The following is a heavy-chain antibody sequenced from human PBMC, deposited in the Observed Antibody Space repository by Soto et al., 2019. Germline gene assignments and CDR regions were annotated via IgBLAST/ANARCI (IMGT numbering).Heavy chain of an antibody. CDR2: MPHDASNK. J-gene: IGHJ2*01. D-gene: IGHD3-3*01. Sequence: GGSRRSSCAASAISFTYFALHWVRQARGKGPGWSSVMPHDASNKYSADPVKGRLTISRDNSQNTPYLQKDSLKSEDTAVYYCAKAPGSSFQFLERLVWYFDPWGHGTLVTVSS. CDR3: AKAPGSSFQFLERLVWYFDP. V-gene: IGHV3-30*18. CDR1: AISFTYFA.